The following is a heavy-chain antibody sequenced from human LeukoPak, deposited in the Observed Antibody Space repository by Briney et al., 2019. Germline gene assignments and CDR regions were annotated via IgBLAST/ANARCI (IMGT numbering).Heavy chain of an antibody. Sequence: GGSLRLSCAASGFTFSTYGMHWVRQAPGKGLEWVGRIKSKTDGGTTDYAAPVKGRFTISRDDSKNTLYLQMNSLKTEDTAVYYCTTDRGYSPADYWGQGTLVTVSS. D-gene: IGHD5-18*01. CDR2: IKSKTDGGTT. J-gene: IGHJ4*02. V-gene: IGHV3-15*01. CDR3: TTDRGYSPADY. CDR1: GFTFSTYG.